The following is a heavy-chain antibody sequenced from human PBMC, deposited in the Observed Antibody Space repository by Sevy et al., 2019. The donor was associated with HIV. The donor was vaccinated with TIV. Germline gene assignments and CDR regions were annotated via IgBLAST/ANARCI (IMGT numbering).Heavy chain of an antibody. CDR3: TTGRGGLLWFGELSQNYYYGMDV. CDR2: IKSKTDGGTT. J-gene: IGHJ6*02. V-gene: IGHV3-15*01. CDR1: GFTFSNAW. Sequence: GGSLSLSCAASGFTFSNAWMSWVRQAPGKGLEWVGRIKSKTDGGTTDYAAPVKGRFTISRDDSKNTLYLQMNSLKTEDTAVYYCTTGRGGLLWFGELSQNYYYGMDVWGQGTTVTVSS. D-gene: IGHD3-10*01.